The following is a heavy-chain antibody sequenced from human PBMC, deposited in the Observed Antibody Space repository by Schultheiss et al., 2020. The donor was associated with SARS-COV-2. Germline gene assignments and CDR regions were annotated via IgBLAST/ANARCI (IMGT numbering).Heavy chain of an antibody. D-gene: IGHD3-22*01. CDR3: ARDLRYYDSSGTEN. Sequence: GGSLRLSCAASGFTVSSNYMSWVRQAPGKGLEWVSVIYSGGSTYYADSVKGRFTISRDNSKNTLYLQMNSLRAEDTAVYYCARDLRYYDSSGTENWGQGTLVTGSS. J-gene: IGHJ4*02. CDR2: IYSGGST. V-gene: IGHV3-66*01. CDR1: GFTVSSNY.